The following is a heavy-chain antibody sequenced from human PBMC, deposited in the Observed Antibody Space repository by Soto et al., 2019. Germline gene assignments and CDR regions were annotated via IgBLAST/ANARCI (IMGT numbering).Heavy chain of an antibody. D-gene: IGHD3-22*01. CDR2: IYHSGSA. V-gene: IGHV4-30-2*01. J-gene: IGHJ3*02. Sequence: SETLSLTCAVSGGSVNTAGYSWSWIRQPPGKGLEWIGYIYHSGSAYYNPSLKSRVTISLDRSNNHFSLKLISVTAADTAVYYCARVPIYYDSSGYYHYATFDIWGQGTMVTVSS. CDR3: ARVPIYYDSSGYYHYATFDI. CDR1: GGSVNTAGYS.